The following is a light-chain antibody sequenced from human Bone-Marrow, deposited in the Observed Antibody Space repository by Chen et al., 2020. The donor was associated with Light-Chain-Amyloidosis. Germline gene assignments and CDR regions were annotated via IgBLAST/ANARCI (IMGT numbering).Light chain of an antibody. J-gene: IGLJ2*01. CDR2: SDT. V-gene: IGLV3-25*03. CDR1: DLPTKY. Sequence: SYELTQPPSVSVSPGQTARITCSGDDLPTKYAYWYQQKPGQAPVLVIHSDTERPSGISERFAGSGAVTTATLAIGGVQAEDEAAYDGQSADSSVTDEAIFGGGTELTVL. CDR3: QSADSSVTDEAI.